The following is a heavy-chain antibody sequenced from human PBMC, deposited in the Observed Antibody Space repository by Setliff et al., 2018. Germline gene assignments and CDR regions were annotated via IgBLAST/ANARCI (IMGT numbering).Heavy chain of an antibody. J-gene: IGHJ4*02. CDR3: ARLPPLHTPMALTFDY. D-gene: IGHD5-18*01. Sequence: SETLSLTCTVSGGSVRGYYWSWIRQPPGKGLEWIGYMYYSGDTNYSPSLKSRVTISVDTSKNQFSLELRSVTAADTAVYYCARLPPLHTPMALTFDYWGQGILGTVSS. V-gene: IGHV4-59*08. CDR1: GGSVRGYY. CDR2: MYYSGDT.